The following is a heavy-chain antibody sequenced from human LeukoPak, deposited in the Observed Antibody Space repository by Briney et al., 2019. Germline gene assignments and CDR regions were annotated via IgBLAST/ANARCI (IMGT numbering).Heavy chain of an antibody. CDR3: AKMYCTSTSCSYFDY. J-gene: IGHJ4*02. CDR1: GFTFSSYG. V-gene: IGHV3-33*06. CDR2: TWYDGSNK. D-gene: IGHD2-2*01. Sequence: GGSLRLSCAASGFTFSSYGMHWVRQAPGKGLEWVAVTWYDGSNKYYADSVKGRFTISRDNSKNTLSLQMNSLRAEDTAVYYCAKMYCTSTSCSYFDYWGQGTLVTVSS.